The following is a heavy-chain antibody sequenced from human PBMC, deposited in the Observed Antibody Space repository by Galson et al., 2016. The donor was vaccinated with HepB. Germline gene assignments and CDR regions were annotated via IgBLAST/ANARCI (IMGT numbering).Heavy chain of an antibody. CDR2: MRSKANNYET. D-gene: IGHD2-8*01. Sequence: SLRLSCAASGVTLSDFAVHWVRQASGAGLEWLGRMRSKANNYETSYSESVKDRFIISRDDSTNMAFLQLNNLKTEDTALYYCTTGLISKDGVDFDYWGHGTLVAVSS. V-gene: IGHV3-73*01. CDR3: TTGLISKDGVDFDY. CDR1: GVTLSDFA. J-gene: IGHJ4*01.